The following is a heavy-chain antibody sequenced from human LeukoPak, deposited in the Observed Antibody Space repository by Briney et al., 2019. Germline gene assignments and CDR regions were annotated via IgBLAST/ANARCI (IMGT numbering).Heavy chain of an antibody. D-gene: IGHD5-12*01. J-gene: IGHJ3*02. CDR1: GFTFSSYS. V-gene: IGHV3-21*01. CDR3: ARRGDGYIAYAFDI. CDR2: ISSSSSYI. Sequence: PGGSLRLSCAASGFTFSSYSMNWVRQAPGKGLEWVSSISSSSSYIYYADSVKGRFTISRDNAKNSLYLQMNSLRAEDTAVYYCARRGDGYIAYAFDIWGQGTMVTVSS.